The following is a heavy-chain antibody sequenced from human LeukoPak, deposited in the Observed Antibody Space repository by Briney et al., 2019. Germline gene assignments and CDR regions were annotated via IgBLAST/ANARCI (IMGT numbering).Heavy chain of an antibody. V-gene: IGHV1-18*01. J-gene: IGHJ4*02. D-gene: IGHD2-2*01. CDR1: SYTFTRYG. CDR2: ISAYNGNT. CDR3: ARETAAMYELWPSSTDY. Sequence: ASVKVSCKASSYTFTRYGISWVRQAPGQGLEWMGWISAYNGNTNYAQKLQGRVTMTTDTSTSTAYMELRSLRSDDTAVYYCARETAAMYELWPSSTDYWGQGTLVTVSS.